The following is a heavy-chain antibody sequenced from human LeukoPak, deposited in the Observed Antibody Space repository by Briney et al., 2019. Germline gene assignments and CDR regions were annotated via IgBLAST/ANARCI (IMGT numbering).Heavy chain of an antibody. D-gene: IGHD4-11*01. Sequence: SETLSLTSTVSGGSISGYYWSWVRQPAGKALEWIGRIYPSESTNYNPSLKSRVTISVDTSKNQFSLKLSSVTAADTAVYYCARADSNYPHYYYMDVWGKGTTVTVSS. CDR1: GGSISGYY. CDR3: ARADSNYPHYYYMDV. J-gene: IGHJ6*03. V-gene: IGHV4-4*07. CDR2: IYPSEST.